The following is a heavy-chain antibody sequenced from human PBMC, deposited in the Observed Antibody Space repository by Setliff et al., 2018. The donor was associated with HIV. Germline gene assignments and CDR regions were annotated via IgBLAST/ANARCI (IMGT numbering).Heavy chain of an antibody. V-gene: IGHV3-30*04. J-gene: IGHJ6*03. CDR2: ISYDGTYK. D-gene: IGHD1-26*01. CDR3: AKDWESRLSYSFYYMDV. CDR1: GFTFNNYA. Sequence: GGSLRLSCAASGFTFNNYAIHWVRQAPGKGLEWVALISYDGTYKYYAESVKGRFTISRDNSRNTLYLQMNSLRTEDTAVYYCAKDWESRLSYSFYYMDVWGKGTTVTVSS.